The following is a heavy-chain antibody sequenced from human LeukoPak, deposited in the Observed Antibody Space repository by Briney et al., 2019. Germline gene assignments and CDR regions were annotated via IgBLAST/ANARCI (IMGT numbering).Heavy chain of an antibody. Sequence: GGSLRLSCAASGFTFSSHTMNWVRQAPGKGLEWVSSISSTSTSIYHADSVKGRFTISRDNTKNSLYLQMDSLRAEDTAVYYCARGFRAFDFWAQGTMATVSS. CDR1: GFTFSSHT. CDR2: ISSTSTSI. V-gene: IGHV3-21*01. J-gene: IGHJ3*01. CDR3: ARGFRAFDF.